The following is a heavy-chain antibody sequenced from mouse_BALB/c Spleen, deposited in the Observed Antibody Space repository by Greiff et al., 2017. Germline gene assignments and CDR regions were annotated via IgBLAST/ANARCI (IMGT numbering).Heavy chain of an antibody. Sequence: DVKLQESGPSLVKPSQTLSLTCSVTGDSITSGYWNWIRKFPGNKLEYMGYISYSGSTYYNPSLKSRLSITRDTSKIQYYLQLNSVTTEDTATYYCARNYRYAYYAMDYWGQGTSVTVSS. CDR2: ISYSGST. D-gene: IGHD2-14*01. CDR1: GDSITSGY. J-gene: IGHJ4*01. V-gene: IGHV3-8*02. CDR3: ARNYRYAYYAMDY.